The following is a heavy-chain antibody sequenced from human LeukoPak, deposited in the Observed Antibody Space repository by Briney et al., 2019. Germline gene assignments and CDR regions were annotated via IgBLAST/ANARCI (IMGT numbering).Heavy chain of an antibody. CDR2: ISAYNGNT. D-gene: IGHD3-9*01. Sequence: ASVKVSCTASGYTFTSYGISWVRQAPGQGLEWMGWISAYNGNTNYAQKLQGRVTMTTDTSTSTAYMELRSLRSDDTAVYYCARDRYYDILTGYPIDYWGQGTLVTVSS. CDR1: GYTFTSYG. CDR3: ARDRYYDILTGYPIDY. J-gene: IGHJ4*02. V-gene: IGHV1-18*01.